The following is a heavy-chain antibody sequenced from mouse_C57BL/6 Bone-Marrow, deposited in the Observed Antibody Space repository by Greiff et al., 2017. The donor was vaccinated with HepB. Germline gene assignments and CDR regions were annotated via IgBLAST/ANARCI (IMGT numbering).Heavy chain of an antibody. V-gene: IGHV3-6*01. CDR2: ISYDGSN. CDR3: ARRPYSNYEYFDV. D-gene: IGHD2-5*01. CDR1: GYSITSGYY. Sequence: DVKLQESGPGLVKPSQSLSLTCSVTGYSITSGYYWNWIRQFPGNKLEWMGYISYDGSNNYNPSLKNRISITRDTSKNQFFLKLNSVTTEDTATYYCARRPYSNYEYFDVWGTGTTVTVSS. J-gene: IGHJ1*03.